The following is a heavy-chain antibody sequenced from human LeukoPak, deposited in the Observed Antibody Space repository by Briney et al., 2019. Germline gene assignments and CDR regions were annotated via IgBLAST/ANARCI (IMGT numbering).Heavy chain of an antibody. V-gene: IGHV3-30-3*01. CDR3: ARPLGYCSSTSCYEWGY. CDR1: GFXFRSYA. Sequence: GGSLRLSCAASGFXFRSYAMHWVRQAPGKGLEWVAVISYDGSNKYYADPVKGRFTISRDNSKNTLDLQMNSLRAEDTAVYYCARPLGYCSSTSCYEWGYWGQGTLVTVSS. CDR2: ISYDGSNK. J-gene: IGHJ4*02. D-gene: IGHD2-2*01.